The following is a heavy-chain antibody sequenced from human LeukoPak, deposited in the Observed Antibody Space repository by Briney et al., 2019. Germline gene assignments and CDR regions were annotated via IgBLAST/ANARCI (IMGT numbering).Heavy chain of an antibody. CDR2: IYPGDSDT. D-gene: IGHD2-21*02. CDR1: GYSFTNYW. Sequence: GESLKISCKCSGYSFTNYWIGWVRQMAGQGLEWMGIIYPGDSDTRYSPSFQGQVTISADKSISTAYLQWSSLKASDTAMYYCARSSAYCGGDCYPEYFQHWGQGTLVTVSS. J-gene: IGHJ1*01. V-gene: IGHV5-51*01. CDR3: ARSSAYCGGDCYPEYFQH.